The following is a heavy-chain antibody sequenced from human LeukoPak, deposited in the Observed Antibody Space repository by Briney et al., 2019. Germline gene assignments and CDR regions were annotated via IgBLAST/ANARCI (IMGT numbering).Heavy chain of an antibody. CDR2: ISAYNGNT. J-gene: IGHJ5*02. V-gene: IGHV1-18*04. CDR3: ARDRAVWFGEPLRFDP. CDR1: GYTFTSYG. D-gene: IGHD3-10*01. Sequence: GASVKVSCKASGYTFTSYGISWVRQAPGQGLEWMGLISAYNGNTNYAQKLQGRVTMNTVTSTSTAYMELRSLRSDDTAAYYCARDRAVWFGEPLRFDPWGQGTLVTVSS.